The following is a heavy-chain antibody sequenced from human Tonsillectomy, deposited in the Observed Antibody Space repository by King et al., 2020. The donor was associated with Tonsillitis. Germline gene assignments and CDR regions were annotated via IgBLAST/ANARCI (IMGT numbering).Heavy chain of an antibody. CDR3: AREEYYYNYMDV. CDR2: IYYSGST. Sequence: QVQLQESGPGLVKPSETLSLTCTVSGGSISSYYWSWIRQPPGKGLEWIGYIYYSGSTNYNPSLKSRVTISVDTSKNQFSLKLSPVTAADTAVYYCAREEYYYNYMDVWGKGTTVTVSS. J-gene: IGHJ6*03. V-gene: IGHV4-59*01. CDR1: GGSISSYY.